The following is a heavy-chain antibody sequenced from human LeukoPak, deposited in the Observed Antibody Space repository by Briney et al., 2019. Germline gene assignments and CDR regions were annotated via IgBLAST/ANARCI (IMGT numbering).Heavy chain of an antibody. Sequence: GGSLRLSCAASGFTFSSYAMSWVRQAPGKGLEWVSAISGSGGSTYYADSVKGRFTISRDNSKNTLNLQMNSLRAEDTAVYYCAGGGRDTAMVMVYWGQGTLVTVSS. V-gene: IGHV3-23*01. CDR2: ISGSGGST. CDR3: AGGGRDTAMVMVY. CDR1: GFTFSSYA. J-gene: IGHJ4*02. D-gene: IGHD5-18*01.